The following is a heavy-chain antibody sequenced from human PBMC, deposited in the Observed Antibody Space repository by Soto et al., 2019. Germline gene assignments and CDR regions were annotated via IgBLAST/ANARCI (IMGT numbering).Heavy chain of an antibody. J-gene: IGHJ4*02. CDR1: GYTLTELS. D-gene: IGHD4-4*01. V-gene: IGHV1-24*01. CDR3: ATSVPHSNYMYYFDY. CDR2: FDPEDGET. Sequence: ASVKVSCKVSGYTLTELSMHWVRQAPGKGLEWMGGFDPEDGETIYAQKFQGRVTMTEDTSTDTAYMELSSLRSEDTAVYYCATSVPHSNYMYYFDYWGQGTLVTVSS.